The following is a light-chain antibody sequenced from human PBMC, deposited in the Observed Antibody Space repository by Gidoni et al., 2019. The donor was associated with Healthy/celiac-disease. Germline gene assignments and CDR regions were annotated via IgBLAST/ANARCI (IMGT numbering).Light chain of an antibody. CDR3: SAWDDTLNGVV. Sequence: QSVMTQPPSASGTPGQRVTIFCSGSSSNIGSNTVNWYQQLPGTAHTLLIYSNNQRPSGVPDRFSCSKSGTSASLAISGLQSEDEADYYCSAWDDTLNGVVFGGGTKLTVL. CDR2: SNN. J-gene: IGLJ2*01. V-gene: IGLV1-44*01. CDR1: SSNIGSNT.